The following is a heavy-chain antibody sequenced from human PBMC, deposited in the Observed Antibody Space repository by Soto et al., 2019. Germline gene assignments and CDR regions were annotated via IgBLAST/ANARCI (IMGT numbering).Heavy chain of an antibody. J-gene: IGHJ6*02. CDR3: ASMYSSGWYPYYYYGMDV. CDR1: GFTFSDYY. D-gene: IGHD6-19*01. CDR2: ISSSGSTI. Sequence: QVQLVESGGGLVKPGGSLRLSCAASGFTFSDYYMSWIRQAPGKGLEWVSYISSSGSTIYYADFVKGRFTISRDNAKNSLYLQMNSLRAEDTAVYYCASMYSSGWYPYYYYGMDVWGQGTTVTVSS. V-gene: IGHV3-11*01.